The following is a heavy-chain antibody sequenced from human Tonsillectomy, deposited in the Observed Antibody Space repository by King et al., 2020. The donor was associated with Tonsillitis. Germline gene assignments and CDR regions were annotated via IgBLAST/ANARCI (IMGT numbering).Heavy chain of an antibody. Sequence: VQLVESGGGLVKPGGSLRLSCAASGFSFSSAWMSWVRQAPGKGLEWVGQIKSRSDGGTTDYGAPVKGRFTISRDDSKNTLYLQMNSLKSEDTPLYYCTTGLPVDYWGQGTLVTVSS. CDR1: GFSFSSAW. D-gene: IGHD4-11*01. CDR3: TTGLPVDY. V-gene: IGHV3-15*01. CDR2: IKSRSDGGTT. J-gene: IGHJ4*02.